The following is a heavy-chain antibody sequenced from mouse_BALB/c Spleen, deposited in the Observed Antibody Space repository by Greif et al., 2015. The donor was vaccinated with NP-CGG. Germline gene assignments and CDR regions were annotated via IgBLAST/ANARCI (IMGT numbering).Heavy chain of an antibody. CDR3: ARSTMITKDAMDY. D-gene: IGHD2-4*01. V-gene: IGHV1S132*01. CDR2: IFPGTGTT. Sequence: VQLQQSGAELVKPGASVKLSCKTSGYTFTSYWIQWVKQRPGQGLGWVGEIFPGTGTTYYNEKFKGKATLTIDTSSSTAYMQLSSLTSEDSAVYFCARSTMITKDAMDYWGQGTSVTVSS. CDR1: GYTFTSYW. J-gene: IGHJ4*01.